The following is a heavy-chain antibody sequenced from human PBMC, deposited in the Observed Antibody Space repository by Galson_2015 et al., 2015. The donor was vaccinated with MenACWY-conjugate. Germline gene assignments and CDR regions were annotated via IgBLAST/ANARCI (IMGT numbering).Heavy chain of an antibody. Sequence: SLRLSCAASGFAFSTYGIHWVRQAPGKGLEWVALIRYDGRNTYYADSVKGRFTISRDNSKNTLYLQMNSLRVDDTAMYYCARGAIDTDACDMWGQGTMVTVSS. J-gene: IGHJ3*02. D-gene: IGHD2-2*02. CDR1: GFAFSTYG. CDR3: ARGAIDTDACDM. CDR2: IRYDGRNT. V-gene: IGHV3-33*01.